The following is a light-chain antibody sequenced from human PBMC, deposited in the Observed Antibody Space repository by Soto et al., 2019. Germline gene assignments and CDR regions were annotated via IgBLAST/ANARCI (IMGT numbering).Light chain of an antibody. J-gene: IGLJ2*01. Sequence: QSALTQPASVSGSPGQSITISCTGTSSDVGTYNLVSWYQHHPGKAPRLIIYEVIKRPSGVSNRFSGSRSGNTASLTISGLQAEDEAHYHCCSYTGRTSSLIFGGGTKLTVL. CDR2: EVI. CDR1: SSDVGTYNL. CDR3: CSYTGRTSSLI. V-gene: IGLV2-23*02.